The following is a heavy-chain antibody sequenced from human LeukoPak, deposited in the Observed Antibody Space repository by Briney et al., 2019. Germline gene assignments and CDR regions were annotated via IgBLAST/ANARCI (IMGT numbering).Heavy chain of an antibody. D-gene: IGHD6-13*01. CDR2: INPNSDGT. CDR1: GYTFTGYY. CDR3: ARGGYSSSWYPRAEYFQH. J-gene: IGHJ1*01. Sequence: GASVKVSCKASGYTFTGYYMHWVRQAPGQGLESMGWINPNSDGTNYAQKFQGRVTMTRDTSISTAYMELSRLRSDDTAVYYCARGGYSSSWYPRAEYFQHWGQGTLVTVSS. V-gene: IGHV1-2*02.